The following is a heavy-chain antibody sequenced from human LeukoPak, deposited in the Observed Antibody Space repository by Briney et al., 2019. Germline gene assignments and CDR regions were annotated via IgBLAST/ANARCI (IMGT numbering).Heavy chain of an antibody. V-gene: IGHV4-34*01. J-gene: IGHJ4*02. D-gene: IGHD5-18*01. CDR1: GGSFSDYY. CDR2: INHSGST. CDR3: ARHGRGYSYGLNY. Sequence: SETLSLTCAVYGGSFSDYYWSWIRQPPGKGLEWIGEINHSGSTNYNPSLKSRVTISVDTSKNQFSLKLSSVTAADTAVYYCARHGRGYSYGLNYWGQGTLVTVSP.